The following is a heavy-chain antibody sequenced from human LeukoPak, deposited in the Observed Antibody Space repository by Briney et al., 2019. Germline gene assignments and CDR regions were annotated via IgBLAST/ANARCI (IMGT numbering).Heavy chain of an antibody. V-gene: IGHV1-46*01. CDR2: IKPSGGST. Sequence: GASVKVSCKASGYTFTSYYLYWVRQAPGQGLEWMGVIKPSGGSTTSAQKFQGRVTMTRDTSTSTVYMELSSLRSEDTAVYYCARGPGPVDDGGGYCFDYWGQGTLVTVSS. D-gene: IGHD3-22*01. CDR3: ARGPGPVDDGGGYCFDY. J-gene: IGHJ4*02. CDR1: GYTFTSYY.